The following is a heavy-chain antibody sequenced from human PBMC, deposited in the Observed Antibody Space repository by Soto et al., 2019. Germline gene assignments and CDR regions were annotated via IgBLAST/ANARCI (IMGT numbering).Heavy chain of an antibody. CDR2: ISYDGSNK. D-gene: IGHD5-18*01. CDR3: AKESGYSYGFYYFDY. CDR1: GFTFSSYG. V-gene: IGHV3-30*18. J-gene: IGHJ4*02. Sequence: GGSLRLSCAASGFTFSSYGMHWVRQAPGKGLEWVAVISYDGSNKYYADSVKGRFTISRDNSKNTLYLQMNSLRAEDTAVYYCAKESGYSYGFYYFDYWGQGTLVTVSS.